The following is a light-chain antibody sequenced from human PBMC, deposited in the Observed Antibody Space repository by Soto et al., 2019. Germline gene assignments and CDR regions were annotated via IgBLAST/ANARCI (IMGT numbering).Light chain of an antibody. V-gene: IGKV3D-7*01. CDR2: GAS. CDR1: QSVSSSY. J-gene: IGKJ1*01. CDR3: QPDYNLWP. Sequence: SQSPCAVSLYKEERATLSCGASQSVSSSYLAWYQQKPGHAPRLLIYGASTRATGIPARLSGSGSGTEFTLTISSLQSDDFAVYSCQPDYNLWPSGQVTK.